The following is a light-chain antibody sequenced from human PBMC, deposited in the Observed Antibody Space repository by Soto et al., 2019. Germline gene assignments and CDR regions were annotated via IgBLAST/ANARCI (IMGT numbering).Light chain of an antibody. V-gene: IGKV1-39*01. CDR3: QQGYSTPQT. CDR2: AAS. J-gene: IGKJ1*01. Sequence: DIQMTQSPSSLSASAGDRVTITCRASQGISSNLNWYQQKPGKAPKLLIYAASSLQSGVPSRFSGSGSGTDFTLTINSLQPEDFATYYCQQGYSTPQTFGQGTKVEIK. CDR1: QGISSN.